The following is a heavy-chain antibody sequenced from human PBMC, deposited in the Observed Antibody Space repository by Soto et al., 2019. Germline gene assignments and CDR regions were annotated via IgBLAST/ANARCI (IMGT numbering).Heavy chain of an antibody. Sequence: PGGSLRLSCAASGFTFSSYSMNWVRQAPGKGLEWVSSISSSSSYIYYADSVKGRFTISRDNAKNSLYLQMNSLRAEDTAVYYCARSYYYDSSGYYYYFIYYYYYGMDVWGQGTTVTVSS. V-gene: IGHV3-21*01. CDR2: ISSSSSYI. CDR1: GFTFSSYS. J-gene: IGHJ6*02. D-gene: IGHD3-22*01. CDR3: ARSYYYDSSGYYYYFIYYYYYGMDV.